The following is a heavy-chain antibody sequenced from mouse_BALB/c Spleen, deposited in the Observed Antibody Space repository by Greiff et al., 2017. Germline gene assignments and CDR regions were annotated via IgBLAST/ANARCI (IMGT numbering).Heavy chain of an antibody. CDR3: ARDYGSHFDV. CDR1: GFTFSSYA. J-gene: IGHJ1*01. V-gene: IGHV5-6-5*01. D-gene: IGHD1-1*01. CDR2: ISSGGST. Sequence: EVQLVESGGGLVKPGGSLKLSCAASGFTFSSYAMSWVRQTPEKRLEWVASISSGGSTYYPDSVKGRFTISRDNARNILYLQMSSLRSEDTAMYYCARDYGSHFDVWGAGTTVTVSS.